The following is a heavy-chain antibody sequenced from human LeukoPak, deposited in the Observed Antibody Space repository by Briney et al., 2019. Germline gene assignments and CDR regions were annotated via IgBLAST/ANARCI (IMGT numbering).Heavy chain of an antibody. V-gene: IGHV4-59*01. J-gene: IGHJ4*02. CDR3: ARAHTSSWYMDY. D-gene: IGHD6-13*01. CDR1: GGSISSYY. Sequence: KPSETLSLTCSVSGGSISSYYWSWIRQPPGKGLEGIGYIYSSGSTYYNPSLKSRVTISVDTSENQLSLRLNSVTAADTALYYCARAHTSSWYMDYWGQGTLVTVSS. CDR2: IYSSGST.